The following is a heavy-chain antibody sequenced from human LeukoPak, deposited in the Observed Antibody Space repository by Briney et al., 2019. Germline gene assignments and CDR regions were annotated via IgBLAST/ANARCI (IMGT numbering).Heavy chain of an antibody. J-gene: IGHJ4*02. V-gene: IGHV4-30-4*01. CDR2: IYYSGST. CDR3: ARAPITIFGVAAHIFDY. CDR1: GGSISSGDYY. D-gene: IGHD3-3*01. Sequence: SQTLSLTCTVSGGSISSGDYYWSWIRQPPGKGLEWIGYIYYSGSTNYNPSLKSRVTISVDRSKNQFSLKLSSVTAADTAVYYCARAPITIFGVAAHIFDYWGQGTLVTVSS.